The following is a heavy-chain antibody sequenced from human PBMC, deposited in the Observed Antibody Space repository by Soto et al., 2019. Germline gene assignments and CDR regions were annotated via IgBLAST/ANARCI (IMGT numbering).Heavy chain of an antibody. CDR1: EVSFSNYA. CDR2: ISHSGSST. V-gene: IGHV3-23*01. Sequence: EVQLLESGGGLVQPGGSLRLSCAASEVSFSNYAMNWVRQAPGKGLEWVSGISHSGSSTYYAASVTGRFTLSRDNSKNTLYLQMNSLRAEDTAVYYCAKGSSVHHGSEGGNWLDPWGQGTLVTVSS. CDR3: AKGSSVHHGSEGGNWLDP. D-gene: IGHD3-10*01. J-gene: IGHJ5*02.